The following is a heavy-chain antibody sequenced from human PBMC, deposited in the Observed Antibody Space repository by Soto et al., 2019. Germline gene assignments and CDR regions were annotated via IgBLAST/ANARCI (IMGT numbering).Heavy chain of an antibody. CDR2: ISYDGSNK. J-gene: IGHJ3*02. Sequence: PGGSLRLSCAASGFSFSSSAVHWVRQAPGKGLEWVAVISYDGSNKYYADSVKGRFTISRDNSKNTLYLQMNSLRAEDTAVYYCARANYYDSSYAFDIWGQGTTVTVSS. CDR1: GFSFSSSA. CDR3: ARANYYDSSYAFDI. V-gene: IGHV3-30*04. D-gene: IGHD3-22*01.